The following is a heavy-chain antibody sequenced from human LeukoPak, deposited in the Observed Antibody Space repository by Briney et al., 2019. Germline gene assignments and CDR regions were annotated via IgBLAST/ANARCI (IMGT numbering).Heavy chain of an antibody. D-gene: IGHD6-6*01. J-gene: IGHJ6*03. Sequence: SETLSLTCTVSGGSISSYYWSWIRQPPGKGLEWIGYIYYSGSTNYNPSLKSRVTMSVDTSKNQFSLKLSSVTAADTAVYYCAREYSSSSYYYYMDVWGKGTTVTVSS. V-gene: IGHV4-59*12. CDR2: IYYSGST. CDR1: GGSISSYY. CDR3: AREYSSSSYYYYMDV.